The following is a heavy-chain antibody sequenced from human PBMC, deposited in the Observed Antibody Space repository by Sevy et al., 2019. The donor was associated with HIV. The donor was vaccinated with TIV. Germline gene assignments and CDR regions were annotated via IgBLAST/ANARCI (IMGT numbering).Heavy chain of an antibody. D-gene: IGHD3-22*01. CDR3: ARQKVRSAYYYDTSGRQGKADFDS. CDR1: GGSIGSNSFY. CDR2: VSYGGST. J-gene: IGHJ4*02. V-gene: IGHV4-39*01. Sequence: SETLSLTCTVSGGSIGSNSFYWGWIRQPPGKELEWIGTVSYGGSTYYNPSLRSRVTISVDGSKKQFSLKLSSVTAADTAVYSCARQKVRSAYYYDTSGRQGKADFDSWGQGTLVTVSS.